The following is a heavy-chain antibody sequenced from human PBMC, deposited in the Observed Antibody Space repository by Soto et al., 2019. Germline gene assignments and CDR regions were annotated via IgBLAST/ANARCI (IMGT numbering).Heavy chain of an antibody. V-gene: IGHV2-5*02. CDR2: IYWDDDK. CDR3: AHSTAYYDFWSSYWHPHLDY. D-gene: IGHD3-3*01. Sequence: QITLKESGPTLVKPTQTLTLTCTFSGFSLSTRGEGVGWIRQPPGKALEWLALIYWDDDKRYRTSLKSRLTITKNTSKNQVVLTVTKLDPVDTATYYCAHSTAYYDFWSSYWHPHLDYWGQGTLVTVSS. CDR1: GFSLSTRGEG. J-gene: IGHJ4*02.